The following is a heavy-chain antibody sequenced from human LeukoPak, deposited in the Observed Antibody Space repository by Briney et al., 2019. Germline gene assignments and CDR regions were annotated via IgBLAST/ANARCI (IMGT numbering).Heavy chain of an antibody. V-gene: IGHV1-46*01. Sequence: GASVKVSCKASGYTFTTYYIHWVRQAPGQGLEWMGIINPSGGSTRYAQKFQGRVTMTRDTSTSTVYMEVSNLRSEDTAVYYCARELGGYDSLWGQGTLVTVSS. CDR3: ARELGGYDSL. CDR2: INPSGGST. D-gene: IGHD5-12*01. CDR1: GYTFTTYY. J-gene: IGHJ4*02.